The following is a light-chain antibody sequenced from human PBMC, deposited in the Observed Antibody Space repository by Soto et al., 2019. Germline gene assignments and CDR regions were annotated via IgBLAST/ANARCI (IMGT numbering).Light chain of an antibody. Sequence: QSALTQPASVSGSPGQSITISCTGTSSDVGGYNYVSWYQQHPGKAPKLMIYEVSNRPSGVSNRFSGSKSGNTASLTISGLQAEEEAHYYCSSYTSSSTLVFGTGTKLTVL. CDR1: SSDVGGYNY. V-gene: IGLV2-14*01. CDR3: SSYTSSSTLV. CDR2: EVS. J-gene: IGLJ1*01.